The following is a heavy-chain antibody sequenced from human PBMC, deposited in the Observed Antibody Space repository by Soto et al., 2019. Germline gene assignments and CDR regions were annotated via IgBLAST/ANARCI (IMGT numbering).Heavy chain of an antibody. V-gene: IGHV3-33*01. Sequence: QVQLVESGGGVVQPGRSLRLSCAASGFTFSSYGMHWVRQAPGKGLEWVAVIWYDGSNKYYADSVKGRFTISGDNSKNTLYLQMNSLRAEDTAVYYCARVYSGSSDAFDIWGQGTMVTVSS. CDR1: GFTFSSYG. CDR3: ARVYSGSSDAFDI. J-gene: IGHJ3*02. D-gene: IGHD1-26*01. CDR2: IWYDGSNK.